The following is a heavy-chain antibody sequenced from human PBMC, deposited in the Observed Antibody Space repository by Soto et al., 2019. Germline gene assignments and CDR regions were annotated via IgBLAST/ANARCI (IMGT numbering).Heavy chain of an antibody. Sequence: PGGSLRLSCAASGFTFSSYAMHWVRQAPGKGLEYVSAISSNGGSTYYADSVKGRFTISRDNSKNTLYLQMGSLRAEDMAVYYCARDIDTFWSGSLDYWGQGTLVTVSS. V-gene: IGHV3-64*02. CDR2: ISSNGGST. CDR3: ARDIDTFWSGSLDY. CDR1: GFTFSSYA. D-gene: IGHD3-3*01. J-gene: IGHJ4*02.